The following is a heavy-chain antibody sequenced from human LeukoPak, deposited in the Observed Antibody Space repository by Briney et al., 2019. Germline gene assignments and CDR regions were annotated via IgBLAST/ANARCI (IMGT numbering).Heavy chain of an antibody. J-gene: IGHJ4*02. CDR1: GYTFTGYY. CDR2: INPKNGGT. CDR3: ARDPAQTYYYDP. V-gene: IGHV1-2*02. Sequence: SAKASCKASGYTFTGYYLHWVRQAPGQGLDWMGWINPKNGGTKYAQKFHGRVTVTRDVFISTVYMELSRLTCDVTAVYSCARDPAQTYYYDPWGQGTMVSVSS. D-gene: IGHD3-22*01.